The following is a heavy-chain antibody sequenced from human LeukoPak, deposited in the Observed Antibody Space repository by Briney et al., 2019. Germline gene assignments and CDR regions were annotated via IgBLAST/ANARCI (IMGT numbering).Heavy chain of an antibody. Sequence: GGSLRLSCAASGFTFSNAWMSWVRQAPGKGLEWVGRIKSKTDGGTTDYAASVKGRFTISRDDSKSIAYLQMNSLNTEDTAVYYCAKDQAMVRGVISFYFDYWGQGTLVTVSS. CDR3: AKDQAMVRGVISFYFDY. J-gene: IGHJ4*02. CDR1: GFTFSNAW. CDR2: IKSKTDGGTT. V-gene: IGHV3-15*01. D-gene: IGHD3-10*01.